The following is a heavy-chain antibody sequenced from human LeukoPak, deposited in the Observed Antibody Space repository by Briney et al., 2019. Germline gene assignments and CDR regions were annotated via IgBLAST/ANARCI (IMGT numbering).Heavy chain of an antibody. J-gene: IGHJ4*02. CDR2: IYYSGST. Sequence: PSETLSLTCTVSGVSISGSGYYWGWIRQPPGKGLEYIGSIYYSGSTYYSPSLKSRVTISIDTSKNQFSLILTSVTAADTAEYYCARGGGRWFGIDYWGQGTLVTVSS. V-gene: IGHV4-39*07. CDR1: GVSISGSGYY. D-gene: IGHD3-10*01. CDR3: ARGGGRWFGIDY.